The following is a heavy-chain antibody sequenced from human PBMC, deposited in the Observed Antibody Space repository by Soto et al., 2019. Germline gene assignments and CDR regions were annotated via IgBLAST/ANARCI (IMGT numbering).Heavy chain of an antibody. V-gene: IGHV4-28*01. Sequence: QVQMQESGPGLVKPSDTLSLTCAVSGYSISSNNWWGWIRQPPGKGLEWIGYIYYSGTTYYNPSLKSRVTMSVDTSKNQFSLKLTSVTAVDTAVYYCARREIQGPIDYWGQGTLVTVSS. CDR2: IYYSGTT. J-gene: IGHJ4*02. CDR3: ARREIQGPIDY. D-gene: IGHD1-26*01. CDR1: GYSISSNNW.